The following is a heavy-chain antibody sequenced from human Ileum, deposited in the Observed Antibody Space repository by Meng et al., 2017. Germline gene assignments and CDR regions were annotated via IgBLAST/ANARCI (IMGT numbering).Heavy chain of an antibody. J-gene: IGHJ4*02. V-gene: IGHV4-30-4*01. CDR3: ARAPKYCTNAVCSRPLDS. D-gene: IGHD2-8*01. CDR1: GGSISSGDYY. Sequence: QVQLQESGPRLVKPSQTLSLTCRVSGGSISSGDYYWSWGRQSPGKGPEWIGYIYSNGNTYSNPSLRGRLMISHDTSKNQFSLKLSSVTAADPAVYYCARAPKYCTNAVCSRPLDSWGQGTLVTVSS. CDR2: IYSNGNT.